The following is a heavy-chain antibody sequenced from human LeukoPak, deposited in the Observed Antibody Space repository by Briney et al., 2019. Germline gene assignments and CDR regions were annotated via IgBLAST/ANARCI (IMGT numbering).Heavy chain of an antibody. J-gene: IGHJ5*02. D-gene: IGHD6-19*01. CDR2: IYHSGST. Sequence: PSGTLSLTCAVSGGSISSSNWWSWVRQPPGKGLEWIGEIYHSGSTNYNPSLKSRVTISVDKSKNQFSLKLSSVTAADTAVYYCARVGIAVAGSAPNWFDPWGQGTLVTVSS. CDR3: ARVGIAVAGSAPNWFDP. V-gene: IGHV4-4*02. CDR1: GGSISSSNW.